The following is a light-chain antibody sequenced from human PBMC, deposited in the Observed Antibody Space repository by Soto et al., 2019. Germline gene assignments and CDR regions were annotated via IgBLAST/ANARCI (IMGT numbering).Light chain of an antibody. V-gene: IGKV1-27*01. CDR3: QKYSSVPV. CDR1: QDIRNF. Sequence: DIQMTQSPTCLSASVGERVTITCRASQDIRNFVAWYQQKPGKAPKLLIYAASTLQSGVPSRFSGSGSGTDFTLTINSLQPEDVATYSCQKYSSVPVFGPGTKVEIK. CDR2: AAS. J-gene: IGKJ3*01.